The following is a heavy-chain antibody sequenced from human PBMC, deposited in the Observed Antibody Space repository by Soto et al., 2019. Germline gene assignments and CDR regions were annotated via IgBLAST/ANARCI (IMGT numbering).Heavy chain of an antibody. J-gene: IGHJ3*02. D-gene: IGHD6-19*01. CDR1: GDSVSSNSAA. CDR2: TYYRSKWYN. V-gene: IGHV6-1*01. CDR3: ASPSIAVAGTDWITDAFDI. Sequence: SQTLSLTRAISGDSVSSNSAAWTWIRQSPSRGLEWLGRTYYRSKWYNDYAVSVKSRITINPDTSKNQFSLQLNSVTPEDTAVYYCASPSIAVAGTDWITDAFDIGGQGTMVTVSS.